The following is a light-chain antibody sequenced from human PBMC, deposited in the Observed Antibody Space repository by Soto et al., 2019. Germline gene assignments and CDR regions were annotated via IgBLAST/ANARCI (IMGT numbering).Light chain of an antibody. CDR1: QSVSSF. J-gene: IGKJ3*01. V-gene: IGKV3-11*01. CDR3: QHRANWLGT. Sequence: EIVLTQSPATLSLSPGERATLSCRASQSVSSFLAWYQQKSGQTPRLLIYDASTRVTGIPARFSGSGSGTDFTLTISSLEPADFAVYYCQHRANWLGTFGPGTKVDMK. CDR2: DAS.